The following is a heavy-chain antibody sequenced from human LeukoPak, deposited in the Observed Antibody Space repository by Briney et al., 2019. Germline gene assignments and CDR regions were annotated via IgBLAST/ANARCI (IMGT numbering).Heavy chain of an antibody. Sequence: SGGSLRLSCAASGFTVSSNYMSWVRQASGKGLEWVGRIRSKANNYAAAYAASVRGRFTISRDDSKTTAYLQMNSLKTEDTAVYYCTRLPLTDIAVAGSDYWGQGTLVTVSS. CDR3: TRLPLTDIAVAGSDY. V-gene: IGHV3-73*01. D-gene: IGHD6-19*01. J-gene: IGHJ4*02. CDR1: GFTVSSNY. CDR2: IRSKANNYAA.